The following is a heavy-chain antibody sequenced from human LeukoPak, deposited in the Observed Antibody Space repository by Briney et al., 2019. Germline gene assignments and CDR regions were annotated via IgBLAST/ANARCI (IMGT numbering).Heavy chain of an antibody. J-gene: IGHJ6*03. D-gene: IGHD2-2*01. CDR2: ISSSGSTI. CDR1: GFTFSDYY. CDR3: ARVVVVVPAAISRYYMDV. V-gene: IGHV3-11*01. Sequence: GGSLRLSCAASGFTFSDYYMSWIRQAPGKGLEWVSYISSSGSTIYYADSVKGRFTISRDNAKNSLYLQMNSLRAEDTAVYYCARVVVVVPAAISRYYMDVWGKGTTVTISS.